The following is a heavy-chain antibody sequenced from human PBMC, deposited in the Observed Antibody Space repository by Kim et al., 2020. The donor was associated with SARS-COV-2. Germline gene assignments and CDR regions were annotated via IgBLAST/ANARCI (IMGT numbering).Heavy chain of an antibody. D-gene: IGHD3-16*01. V-gene: IGHV3-23*01. CDR3: AKACYDYVWGSYYFDY. CDR1: GFTFSSYA. CDR2: ISGSGGST. J-gene: IGHJ4*02. Sequence: GGSLRLSCAASGFTFSSYAMSWVRQAPGKGLEWVSAISGSGGSTYYADSVKGRFTISRDNSKNTLYLQMNSLRAEDTAVYYCAKACYDYVWGSYYFDYWGQGTLVTVSS.